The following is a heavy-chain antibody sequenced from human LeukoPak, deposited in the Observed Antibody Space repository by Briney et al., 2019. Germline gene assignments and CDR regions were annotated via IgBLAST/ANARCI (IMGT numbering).Heavy chain of an antibody. D-gene: IGHD3-10*01. CDR1: GGSISGYY. J-gene: IGHJ4*02. V-gene: IGHV4-34*01. CDR2: INHSGST. CDR3: ARGRPTVRGVTMIDY. Sequence: SETLSLTCAVYGGSISGYYWSWIRQSPGKGLEWIGEINHSGSTNYNPSLKSRVTISVDTSKNQFSLKLSSVTAADTAVYYCARGRPTVRGVTMIDYWGQGTLVTVSS.